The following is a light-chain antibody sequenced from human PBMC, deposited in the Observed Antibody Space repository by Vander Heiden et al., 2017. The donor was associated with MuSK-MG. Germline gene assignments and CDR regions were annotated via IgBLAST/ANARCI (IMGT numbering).Light chain of an antibody. CDR2: KDS. V-gene: IGLV3-27*01. CDR3: YSVADKKGG. CDR1: ILARKF. Sequence: SHELAQPSSVSVSPGQTTRITCSGDILARKFGRWLQQKPGQAPRLMMYKDSERPSEIPDRFSGSSSGTTVNLNIRGVQVEEEADDYCYSVADKKGGFGGGNKMTV. J-gene: IGLJ2*01.